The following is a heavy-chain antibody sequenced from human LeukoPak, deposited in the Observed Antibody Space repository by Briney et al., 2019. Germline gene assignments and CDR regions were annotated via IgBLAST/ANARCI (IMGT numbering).Heavy chain of an antibody. J-gene: IGHJ4*02. CDR2: INGDGSDT. Sequence: PGGSLRLSCEASGFTFSSYWMHWVRQAPGKGLVWVSRINGDGSDTNSADSVKGRFTTSRDNAKNTLYLQMNSLRAEDTALYYCVRGLGSGYSYAYGVYWGQGTLVTVSP. CDR3: VRGLGSGYSYAYGVY. CDR1: GFTFSSYW. V-gene: IGHV3-74*01. D-gene: IGHD5-18*01.